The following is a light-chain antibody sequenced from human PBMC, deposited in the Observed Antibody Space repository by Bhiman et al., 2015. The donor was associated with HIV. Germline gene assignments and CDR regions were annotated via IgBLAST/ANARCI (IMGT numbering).Light chain of an antibody. CDR1: SSDVGDYNY. V-gene: IGLV2-11*01. J-gene: IGLJ1*01. CDR2: AVT. Sequence: QSALTQPRSVSGSPGQSVTISCTGTSSDVGDYNYVSWYQQHPGKAPKLIVYAVTQRPSGVSNRFSGSKSGNTASLTISGLQAEDEADYYCSSYTSSSTYVFGTGTKVSVL. CDR3: SSYTSSSTYV.